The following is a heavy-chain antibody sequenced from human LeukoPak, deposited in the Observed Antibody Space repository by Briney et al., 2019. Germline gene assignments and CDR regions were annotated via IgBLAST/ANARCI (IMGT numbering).Heavy chain of an antibody. CDR1: GFTFSSYA. J-gene: IGHJ6*02. CDR3: ARDARGYDLNYYYYYGMDV. Sequence: GGSLRLSCAASGFTFSSYAMSWVRQAPGKGLEWVSVIYSGGSTYYADSVKGRFTISRDNSKNTLYLQMNSLRAEDTAVYYCARDARGYDLNYYYYYGMDVWGQGTTVTVSS. CDR2: IYSGGST. V-gene: IGHV3-66*01. D-gene: IGHD5-12*01.